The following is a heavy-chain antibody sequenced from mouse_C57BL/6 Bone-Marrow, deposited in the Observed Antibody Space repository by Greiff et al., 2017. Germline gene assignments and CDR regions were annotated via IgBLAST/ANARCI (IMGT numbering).Heavy chain of an antibody. J-gene: IGHJ1*03. Sequence: QVQLQQPGAELVMPGASVKLSCKASGYTFTSYWMHWVKQRPGQGLEWIGEIDPSDSYTNYNQKFKGKSTVTVAKSSSTAYMQLSSLTSEDSAVYYCARTTYDGYSHWYFDVWGTGTTVTVSS. D-gene: IGHD2-3*01. CDR3: ARTTYDGYSHWYFDV. V-gene: IGHV1-69*01. CDR1: GYTFTSYW. CDR2: IDPSDSYT.